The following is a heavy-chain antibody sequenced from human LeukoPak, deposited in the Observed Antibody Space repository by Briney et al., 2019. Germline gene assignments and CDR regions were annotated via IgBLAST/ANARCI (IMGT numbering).Heavy chain of an antibody. CDR1: GFTFSSYG. Sequence: GGSLRLSCAASGFTFSSYGMLWVRQAPGKGLEWVAFILYDGSNKFYADSVKGRFTISRDNSRNTVHLQMNSLRGEDTAVYTCAKDHSRGYSHGPFDFWGQGTLVTVSS. V-gene: IGHV3-30*02. J-gene: IGHJ4*02. D-gene: IGHD5-18*01. CDR3: AKDHSRGYSHGPFDF. CDR2: ILYDGSNK.